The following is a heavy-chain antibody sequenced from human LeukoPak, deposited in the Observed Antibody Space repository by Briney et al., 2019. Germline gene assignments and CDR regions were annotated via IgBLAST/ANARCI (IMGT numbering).Heavy chain of an antibody. Sequence: GGSLRLSCAASGFTFSSYGMHWVRQAPGKGLEGVAFIRYDGSNKYYADSVKGRFTISRDNSKNTLYLQMNSLRAEDTAVYYCARDATGAPSTDYWSQGTLVTVSS. CDR2: IRYDGSNK. CDR1: GFTFSSYG. D-gene: IGHD2-15*01. J-gene: IGHJ4*02. V-gene: IGHV3-30*02. CDR3: ARDATGAPSTDY.